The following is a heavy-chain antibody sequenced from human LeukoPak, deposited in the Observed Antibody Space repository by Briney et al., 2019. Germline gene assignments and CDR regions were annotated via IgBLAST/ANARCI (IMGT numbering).Heavy chain of an antibody. CDR2: IYYSGST. CDR1: GGSISSSSYY. D-gene: IGHD3-3*01. CDR3: ARDAPGHYDFWSAQSWFDP. Sequence: SETLSLTYTVSGGSISSSSYYWGWIRQPPGKGLEWIGSIYYSGSTYYNPSLKSRVTISVDTSKNQFSLKLSSVTAADTAVYYCARDAPGHYDFWSAQSWFDPWGQGTLVTVSS. J-gene: IGHJ5*02. V-gene: IGHV4-39*07.